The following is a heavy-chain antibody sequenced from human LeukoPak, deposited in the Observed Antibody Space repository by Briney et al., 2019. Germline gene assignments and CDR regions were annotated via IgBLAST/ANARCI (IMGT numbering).Heavy chain of an antibody. V-gene: IGHV5-51*01. D-gene: IGHD1-26*01. CDR3: ARLQRGATGYFDY. CDR1: GYSFPNYW. Sequence: GESLKISCKGSGYSFPNYWIAWVRQMPGKGLEWMGIIYPRDSDTRYSPSFEGQVTISVDKSISTAFLQWGSLKASDSAMYYCARLQRGATGYFDYWGQGTLVTVSS. CDR2: IYPRDSDT. J-gene: IGHJ4*02.